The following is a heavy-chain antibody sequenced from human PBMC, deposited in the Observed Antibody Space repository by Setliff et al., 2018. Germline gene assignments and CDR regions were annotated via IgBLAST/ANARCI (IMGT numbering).Heavy chain of an antibody. J-gene: IGHJ3*01. V-gene: IGHV4-30-4*08. CDR1: GDSISSGDYI. Sequence: PLSLTCTVSGDSISSGDYIWSWIRQPPGKGLEWIAYIYHSGSAYYNPSLKSRVTMSVDTSKNQFSLHLTSVTAADTAVYYCAREVGTSTSSDAFDVWGQGMMVTVSS. CDR3: AREVGTSTSSDAFDV. CDR2: IYHSGSA. D-gene: IGHD1-26*01.